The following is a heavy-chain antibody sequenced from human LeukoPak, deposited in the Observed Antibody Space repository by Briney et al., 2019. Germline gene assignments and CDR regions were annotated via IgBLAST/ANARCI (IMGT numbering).Heavy chain of an antibody. D-gene: IGHD1-20*01. Sequence: GGSLRLSCEVSGFTISNHGMHWVRQAPGKGLEWVAMTSHDGNAEYYADSVKGRLTISRDNSKNTLYLQMNSLTTEDTATYYCAKDWGANNWYNWFDHWGQGAQVTVSS. CDR3: AKDWGANNWYNWFDH. V-gene: IGHV3-30*18. CDR1: GFTISNHG. J-gene: IGHJ5*02. CDR2: TSHDGNAE.